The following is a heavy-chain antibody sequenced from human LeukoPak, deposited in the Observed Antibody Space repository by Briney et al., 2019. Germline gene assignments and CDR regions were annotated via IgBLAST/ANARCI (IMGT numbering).Heavy chain of an antibody. Sequence: GGSLRLSCAASGFTFSDHYMSWVRQAPGKGLEWISYINIGSDYTNYADSVRGRFTISRDNAKNSLYLQMNSLRDEDTAVYYCARDNSGRNYFEYWGQGALVTVSS. D-gene: IGHD6-19*01. CDR2: INIGSDYT. V-gene: IGHV3-11*05. J-gene: IGHJ4*02. CDR1: GFTFSDHY. CDR3: ARDNSGRNYFEY.